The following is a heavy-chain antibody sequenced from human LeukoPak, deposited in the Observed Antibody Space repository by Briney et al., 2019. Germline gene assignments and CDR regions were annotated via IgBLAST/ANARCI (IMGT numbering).Heavy chain of an antibody. CDR2: ISTYNGNT. V-gene: IGHV1-18*04. D-gene: IGHD2-2*01. Sequence: VASVKVSCKGSGYNFDRYGVNWVRQAPGQGLEWVGWISTYNGNTFYAQKFEGRVTMTTDTSTNTVYMDLRSLRSDDTAVYYCARDLEHCRNIICSNSAYWGQGTWSPSPQ. J-gene: IGHJ4*02. CDR3: ARDLEHCRNIICSNSAY. CDR1: GYNFDRYG.